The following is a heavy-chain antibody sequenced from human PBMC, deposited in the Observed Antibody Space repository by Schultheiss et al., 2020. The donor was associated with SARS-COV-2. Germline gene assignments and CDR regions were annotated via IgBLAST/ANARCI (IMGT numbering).Heavy chain of an antibody. V-gene: IGHV4-39*07. CDR3: ARETAVGSVFDY. CDR2: IYYSGST. D-gene: IGHD6-13*01. CDR1: GGSISSYY. J-gene: IGHJ4*02. Sequence: SETLSLTCTVSGGSISSYYWSWIRQPPGKGLEWIGSIYYSGSTYYNPSLKSRVTISVDTSKNQLSLKLSSVTAADTAVYYCARETAVGSVFDYWGQGTLVTVSS.